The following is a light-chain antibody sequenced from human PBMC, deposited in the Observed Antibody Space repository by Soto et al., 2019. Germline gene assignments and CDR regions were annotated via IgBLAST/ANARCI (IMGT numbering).Light chain of an antibody. CDR3: ATWDDSLIGAV. J-gene: IGLJ7*01. Sequence: QSVLTQPPSASGTPGQRVTISCSGSSSNIGSNTVNWYQQLPGAAPKLLIYSNDQRPSGVPDRFSGSKSGTSASLAISGLQSEDEADYYCATWDDSLIGAVFGGGTQLTVL. CDR1: SSNIGSNT. CDR2: SND. V-gene: IGLV1-44*01.